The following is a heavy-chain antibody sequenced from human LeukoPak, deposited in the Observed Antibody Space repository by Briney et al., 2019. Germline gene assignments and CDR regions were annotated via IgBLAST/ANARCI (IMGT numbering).Heavy chain of an antibody. CDR1: GYTFTAHD. J-gene: IGHJ1*01. CDR3: ARDKWALAYCGGDCYSQYFQH. CDR2: INTNTGDT. V-gene: IGHV1-2*02. D-gene: IGHD2-21*02. Sequence: GASLKVSCKTSGYTFTAHDIHWVRQAPGQGLEWMGWINTNTGDTNYAPKFQGRVTMTRDTSISTAYMELSRLRSDDTAVYYCARDKWALAYCGGDCYSQYFQHWGQGTLVTVSS.